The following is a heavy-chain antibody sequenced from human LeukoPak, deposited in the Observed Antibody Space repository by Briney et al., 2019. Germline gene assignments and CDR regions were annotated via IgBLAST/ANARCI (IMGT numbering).Heavy chain of an antibody. CDR3: ARQGSGSSYYYYTFPY. CDR2: INHSGNT. V-gene: IGHV4-34*01. Sequence: SETLSLTCAVYGGSLSGYYWSWIRQPPGKGLEWIGEINHSGNTNYNPSLESRVTMSVDTSKNHFYLKLSSVTAADTAVYYCARQGSGSSYYYYTFPYWGQGTLVTVSS. D-gene: IGHD1-26*01. J-gene: IGHJ4*02. CDR1: GGSLSGYY.